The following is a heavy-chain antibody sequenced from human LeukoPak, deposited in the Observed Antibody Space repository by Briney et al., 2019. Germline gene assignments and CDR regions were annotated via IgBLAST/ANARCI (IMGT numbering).Heavy chain of an antibody. CDR2: IKQDGSEK. CDR1: GFTFSSYW. V-gene: IGHV3-7*01. J-gene: IGHJ5*02. D-gene: IGHD3-10*01. CDR3: AVNSNSGTYPT. Sequence: GGSLRLSCAASGFTFSSYWMSWVRQAPGKGLEWVANIKQDGSEKTYVDSVKGRFTISRDNAKNSLYMQMNSLRGEDTAVYYCAVNSNSGTYPTWGQGTLVTVSS.